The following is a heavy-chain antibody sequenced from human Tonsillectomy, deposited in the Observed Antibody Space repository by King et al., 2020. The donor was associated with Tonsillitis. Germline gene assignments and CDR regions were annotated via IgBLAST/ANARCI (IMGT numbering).Heavy chain of an antibody. D-gene: IGHD3-9*01. V-gene: IGHV3-30-3*01. Sequence: VQLVESGGGVVQPGRSLRLSCAASGFTFSSYAMHWVRQAPGKGLEWVALISYEGSNKYYADSVKGRLTISRDNSKNTLYMQMNSLRSEDPAVYYCARDLGEDILTGSYWGQGTLVTASS. J-gene: IGHJ4*02. CDR3: ARDLGEDILTGSY. CDR1: GFTFSSYA. CDR2: ISYEGSNK.